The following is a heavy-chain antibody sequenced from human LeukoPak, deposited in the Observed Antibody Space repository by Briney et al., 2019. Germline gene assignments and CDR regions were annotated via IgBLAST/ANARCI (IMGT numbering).Heavy chain of an antibody. CDR2: ISYDGSNK. CDR1: GFTFSSYA. D-gene: IGHD6-13*01. V-gene: IGHV3-30-3*01. Sequence: PGRSLRLSCAASGFTFSSYAMHWVRQAPGKGLEWVAVISYDGSNKYYADSVKGRFTISRDNSKNTLYLQMNSLRAEDTAVYYCARVGEQQLSGAFDIWGQGTMVTVSS. CDR3: ARVGEQQLSGAFDI. J-gene: IGHJ3*02.